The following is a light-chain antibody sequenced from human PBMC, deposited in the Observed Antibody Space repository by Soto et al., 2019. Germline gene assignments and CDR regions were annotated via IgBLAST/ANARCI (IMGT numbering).Light chain of an antibody. CDR2: DAS. V-gene: IGKV3-11*01. CDR3: QQRSNWL. CDR1: QSVGNF. J-gene: IGKJ4*02. Sequence: EIVLTQSPAILSLSPGERATLSCKASQSVGNFLAWYQQKPGQAPRLLIYDASNRATGIPARFSGTGSGTDFTLTISSLEPEDFAVYYCQQRSNWLFGGGTKVEIK.